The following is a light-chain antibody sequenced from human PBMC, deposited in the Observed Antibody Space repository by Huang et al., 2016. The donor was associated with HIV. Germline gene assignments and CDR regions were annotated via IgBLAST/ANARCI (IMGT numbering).Light chain of an antibody. J-gene: IGKJ5*01. V-gene: IGKV1-33*01. CDR2: DAS. CDR3: QQYDNLPIT. CDR1: QDISNY. Sequence: DIQMTQSPSSLSASVGDRVTITCQASQDISNYLNWYQQKPGKAPKLLIDDASNLETGVPSRFSGSGSGTDFTVTISSLQPEDIATYYCQQYDNLPITFGQGTRLEIK.